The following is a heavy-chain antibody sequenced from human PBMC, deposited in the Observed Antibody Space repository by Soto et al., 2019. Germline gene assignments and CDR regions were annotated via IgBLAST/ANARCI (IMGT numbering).Heavy chain of an antibody. D-gene: IGHD1-26*01. J-gene: IGHJ4*02. CDR1: GGSISSSNYY. V-gene: IGHV4-39*01. Sequence: PSETLSLTCTASGGSISSSNYYWGWVRQPPGKRLEWIGSTSYNTGNTYYNPSLESRATISVDTSKNQYSLKLNSVTAADTAVYYCAVGTTFDYWGQGTLVTVSS. CDR3: AVGTTFDY. CDR2: TSYNTGNT.